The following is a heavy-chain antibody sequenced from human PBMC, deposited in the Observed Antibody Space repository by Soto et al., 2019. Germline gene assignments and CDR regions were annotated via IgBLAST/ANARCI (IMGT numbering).Heavy chain of an antibody. CDR1: GFTFSTYA. J-gene: IGHJ4*02. CDR2: ILHDETP. Sequence: GGSMRLSCAASGFTFSTYAMTCVRQAPGRGLEWVSTILHDETPFYTDSVKGRFTISRDNVRGTLYLQMNGLRVEDAALYFCAKDLVTTPGKRFFFEFWGQGRLVNVSS. V-gene: IGHV3-23*01. CDR3: AKDLVTTPGKRFFFEF. D-gene: IGHD2-2*01.